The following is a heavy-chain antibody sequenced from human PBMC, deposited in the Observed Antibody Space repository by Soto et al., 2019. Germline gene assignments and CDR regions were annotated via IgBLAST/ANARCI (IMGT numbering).Heavy chain of an antibody. J-gene: IGHJ5*02. CDR2: IKSRNEGGTT. CDR1: GLTFSNAW. CDR3: TNLASSDQGS. D-gene: IGHD3-3*02. Sequence: EVQLVESGGGLVKPGGSLRLSCAASGLTFSNAWVNWVRQAPGKGLECVGRIKSRNEGGTTDYAAPVKGRFIISRDDSKNTVYLQMNSLRSEDTAVYYWTNLASSDQGSWGQGTLVTVSS. V-gene: IGHV3-15*07.